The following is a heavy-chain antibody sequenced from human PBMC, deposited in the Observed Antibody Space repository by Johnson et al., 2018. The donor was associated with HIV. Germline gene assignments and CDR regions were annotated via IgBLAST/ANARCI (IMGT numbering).Heavy chain of an antibody. CDR2: IKSDGGST. D-gene: IGHD6-13*01. V-gene: IGHV3-74*01. CDR3: ARDGVYSSPHDAFDI. J-gene: IGHJ3*02. Sequence: VQLVESGGGLVQPGGSLRLSCAASGFSFSSSWMHWVRQAPGKGLVWVSRIKSDGGSTSYADFGKGRFTISRDNAKNSLYLQMDSLRAEDTAVYYCARDGVYSSPHDAFDIWGQGTMVTVSS. CDR1: GFSFSSSW.